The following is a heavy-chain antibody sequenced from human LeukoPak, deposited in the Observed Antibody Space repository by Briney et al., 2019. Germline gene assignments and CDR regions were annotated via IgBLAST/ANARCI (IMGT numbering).Heavy chain of an antibody. V-gene: IGHV3-48*03. CDR3: ARSRRDNYYYYYGMDV. J-gene: IGHJ6*02. CDR2: ISSSDTTI. D-gene: IGHD5-24*01. CDR1: GFTFSSYE. Sequence: GGTLRLSCAASGFTFSSYEMTWVRQAPGQGLEWVSNISSSDTTIHYADSVKGRFTISRDNARNSLYLQMNSLRAEDTAVYYCARSRRDNYYYYYGMDVWGQGTTVTVSS.